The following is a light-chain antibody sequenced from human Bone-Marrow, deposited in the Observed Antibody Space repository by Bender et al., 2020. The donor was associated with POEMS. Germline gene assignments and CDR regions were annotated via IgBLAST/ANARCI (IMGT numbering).Light chain of an antibody. CDR2: EVF. V-gene: IGLV2-23*02. CDR3: CSYAGNSSFYV. CDR1: SSDFGTYDL. Sequence: QSALTQAASVSGSPGQSITISCTGASSDFGTYDLVSWYQHHPGKAPKLMIYEVFKRSSGVSNRFSGSKSGNTASLTISGLQAEDRADYYCCSYAGNSSFYVFGTGTKVTVL. J-gene: IGLJ1*01.